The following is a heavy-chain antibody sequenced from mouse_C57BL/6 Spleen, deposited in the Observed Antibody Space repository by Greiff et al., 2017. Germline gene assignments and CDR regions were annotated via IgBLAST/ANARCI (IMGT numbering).Heavy chain of an antibody. Sequence: VQLQQPGTELVKPGASVKLSCKASGYTFTSYWMHWVKQRTGQVLEWIGNINPSNGGTNYNEKFKSKATLTVDKSSSTAYMQLGSLTSEYSAVYYCARHGANWNPFNYGGQGTTLTVSS. CDR2: INPSNGGT. CDR3: ARHGANWNPFNY. D-gene: IGHD4-1*01. CDR1: GYTFTSYW. V-gene: IGHV1-53*01. J-gene: IGHJ2*01.